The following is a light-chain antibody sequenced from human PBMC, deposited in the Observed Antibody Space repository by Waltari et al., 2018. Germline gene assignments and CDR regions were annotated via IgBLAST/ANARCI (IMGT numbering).Light chain of an antibody. V-gene: IGLV3-1*01. J-gene: IGLJ1*01. CDR2: QDS. CDR3: QAWDSSTEGV. CDR1: KLGDKY. Sequence: SYELTQPPSVSVSPGQTTSITCSGDKLGDKYACWYQQKPGQSPVLVIYQDSKRPSGLPERFSGSNSGNTAPLTISGTQAMDEADYYCQAWDSSTEGVFGTGTKVTVL.